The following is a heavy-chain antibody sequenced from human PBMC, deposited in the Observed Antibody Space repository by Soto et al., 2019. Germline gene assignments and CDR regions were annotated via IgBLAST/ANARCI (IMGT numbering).Heavy chain of an antibody. CDR3: ATDGPDIVVVVAGRGAFDI. V-gene: IGHV1-24*01. D-gene: IGHD2-15*01. J-gene: IGHJ3*02. Sequence: ASVKVSCKVSGCTLTELSMHWVRQAPGKGLEWMGGFDPEDGETIYAQKFQGRVTMTEDTSTDTAYMELSSLRSEDTAVYYCATDGPDIVVVVAGRGAFDIWGQGTMVTVSS. CDR2: FDPEDGET. CDR1: GCTLTELS.